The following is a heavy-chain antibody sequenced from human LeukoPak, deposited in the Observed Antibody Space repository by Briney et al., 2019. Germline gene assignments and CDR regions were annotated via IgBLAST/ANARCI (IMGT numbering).Heavy chain of an antibody. Sequence: GESLKISCKGSGYIFTSYWIGWVRQMPGKGLEWMGIIYPGDSDTRYSPSFQGQVTISADKSISTAYLQWSSLKASDTAMYYCARGLEDGYNYGAYYFDYWGQGTLVTVSS. CDR1: GYIFTSYW. V-gene: IGHV5-51*01. J-gene: IGHJ4*02. CDR3: ARGLEDGYNYGAYYFDY. D-gene: IGHD5-24*01. CDR2: IYPGDSDT.